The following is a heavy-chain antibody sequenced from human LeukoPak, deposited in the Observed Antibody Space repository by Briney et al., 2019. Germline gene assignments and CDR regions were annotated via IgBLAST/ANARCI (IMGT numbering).Heavy chain of an antibody. D-gene: IGHD4-17*01. CDR1: GFTFSSYG. CDR2: IWYDGSNK. Sequence: PGGSLRLSCAASGFTFSSYGMHWVRQAPGKGLEWVAVIWYDGSNKYYADSVKGRFTISRDNSKNTLYLQMNSLRAEDTAVYYCAKDAPFLDYGGNWFDPWGQGTLVTVSS. CDR3: AKDAPFLDYGGNWFDP. V-gene: IGHV3-30*02. J-gene: IGHJ5*02.